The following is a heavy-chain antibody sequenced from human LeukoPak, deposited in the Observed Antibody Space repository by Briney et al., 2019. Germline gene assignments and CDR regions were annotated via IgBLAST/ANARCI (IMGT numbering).Heavy chain of an antibody. CDR2: MNPNSGNT. CDR1: GYTFTSYE. V-gene: IGHV1-8*03. J-gene: IGHJ4*02. D-gene: IGHD6-13*01. Sequence: GASVKVSCKASGYTFTSYEINWVRQATGQGLEWVGWMNPNSGNTGYAQKFQGRVTITRNTSISTAYMELSSLRSEDTAVYYCARGLRSHIAAAGKRYYFDYWGQGTLVTVSS. CDR3: ARGLRSHIAAAGKRYYFDY.